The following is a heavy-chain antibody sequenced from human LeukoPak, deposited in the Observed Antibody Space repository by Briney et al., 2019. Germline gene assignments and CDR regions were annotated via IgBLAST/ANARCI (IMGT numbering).Heavy chain of an antibody. CDR2: ISRRDDYT. Sequence: GGSLRLSCAASGFAFSSYAMSWVRQPPGKGLEWVSVISRRDDYTYYADSVKGRFTISRDNSKNALYLQMNTLRAEDTAVYYCANDYRSGSFHDFWGQGTLVTVSS. J-gene: IGHJ4*02. CDR3: ANDYRSGSFHDF. V-gene: IGHV3-23*01. CDR1: GFAFSSYA. D-gene: IGHD3-10*01.